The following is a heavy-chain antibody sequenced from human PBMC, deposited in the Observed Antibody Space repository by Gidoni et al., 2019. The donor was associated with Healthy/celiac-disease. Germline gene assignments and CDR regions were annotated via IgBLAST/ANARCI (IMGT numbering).Heavy chain of an antibody. Sequence: EVQLVESGGGLVKPGGSLRRSCAASGFNFRNAWMNWVRQAPGKGLEWVGRIKSKTDGGTTDYAAPVKGRFTISRDDSKNTLYLQMNSLKTEDTAVYYCTTDGNLFGVVIPFDYWGQGTLVTVSS. CDR3: TTDGNLFGVVIPFDY. J-gene: IGHJ4*02. V-gene: IGHV3-15*07. CDR1: GFNFRNAW. CDR2: IKSKTDGGTT. D-gene: IGHD3-3*01.